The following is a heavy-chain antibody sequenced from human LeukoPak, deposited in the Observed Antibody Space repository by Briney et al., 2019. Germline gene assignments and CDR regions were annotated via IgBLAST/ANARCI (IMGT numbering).Heavy chain of an antibody. CDR2: ISGSGGST. CDR1: GFTFSSYD. D-gene: IGHD4-17*01. V-gene: IGHV3-23*01. CDR3: VLYGDYECPDGFDI. Sequence: GGSLTLSCAASGFTFSSYDMSWVRQAPGKGLEWVSAISGSGGSTYYADSVKGRFTISRDNSKNTLYLQMNTLRAEDTAVYYGVLYGDYECPDGFDIWGQGTMVTVSS. J-gene: IGHJ3*02.